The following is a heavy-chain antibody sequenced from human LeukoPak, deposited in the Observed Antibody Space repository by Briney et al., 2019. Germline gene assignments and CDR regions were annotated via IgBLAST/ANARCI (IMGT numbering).Heavy chain of an antibody. CDR2: ISWNSGSI. J-gene: IGHJ4*02. V-gene: IGHV3-9*01. Sequence: GGSLRLSCAASGFTFDDYAMHWVRQAPGKGLEWVSGISWNSGSIGYADSVKGRFTISRDNAKNSLYLQMNSLRAEDTALYYCAKDMSGVAVAGKDYWGQGTLVTVSS. D-gene: IGHD6-19*01. CDR1: GFTFDDYA. CDR3: AKDMSGVAVAGKDY.